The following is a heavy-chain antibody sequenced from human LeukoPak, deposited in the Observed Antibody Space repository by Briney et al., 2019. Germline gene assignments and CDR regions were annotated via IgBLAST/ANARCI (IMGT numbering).Heavy chain of an antibody. V-gene: IGHV3-30*18. D-gene: IGHD1-26*01. CDR2: ISYDGSNK. J-gene: IGHJ4*02. CDR1: GFTFSSYG. Sequence: GGSLRLSCAASGFTFSSYGMHWVRQAPGKGLEWVAVISYDGSNKYYADSVKGRFTISRDNSKNTLYPQMNSLRAEDTAVYYCAKDSLTGFIVGAYFDYWGRGTLVTVSS. CDR3: AKDSLTGFIVGAYFDY.